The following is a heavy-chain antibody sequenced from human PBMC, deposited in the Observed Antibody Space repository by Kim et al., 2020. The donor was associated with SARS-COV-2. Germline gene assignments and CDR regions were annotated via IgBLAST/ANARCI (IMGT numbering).Heavy chain of an antibody. CDR3: ARDVGGSSTNKDGMDV. J-gene: IGHJ6*02. Sequence: SVKGRFTISRDNSKNTLYLQMNSLRAEDTAVYYCARDVGGSSTNKDGMDVWGQGTTVTVSS. V-gene: IGHV3-53*01. D-gene: IGHD2-2*01.